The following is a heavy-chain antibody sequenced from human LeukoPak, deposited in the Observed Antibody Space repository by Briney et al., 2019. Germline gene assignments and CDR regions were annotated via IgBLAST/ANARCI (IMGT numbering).Heavy chain of an antibody. CDR3: ARGISYTPMSD. Sequence: GGSLRLSCAASGFTFSSYWMHWVRQAPGKGLEWVSFISTSSDYIYYADSVKGRFTISRDNAKNSLYLQMSSLRAEDTAVYYCARGISYTPMSDWGQGTLVTVSS. D-gene: IGHD2-2*02. CDR1: GFTFSSYW. J-gene: IGHJ4*02. CDR2: ISTSSDYI. V-gene: IGHV3-21*01.